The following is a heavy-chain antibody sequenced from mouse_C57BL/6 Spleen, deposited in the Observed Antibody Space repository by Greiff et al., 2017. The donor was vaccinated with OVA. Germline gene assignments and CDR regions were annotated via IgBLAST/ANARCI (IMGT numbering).Heavy chain of an antibody. V-gene: IGHV1-74*01. CDR3: ASYGRSSYWYFDV. CDR2: IHPSDSDT. D-gene: IGHD1-1*01. CDR1: GYTFTSYW. Sequence: VQLQQPGAELVKPGASVKVSCKASGYTFTSYWMHWVKQRPGQGLEWIGRIHPSDSDTNYNQKFKGKATLTVDKSSSTAYMQLSSRTSEDSAVYYCASYGRSSYWYFDVWGTGTTVTVSS. J-gene: IGHJ1*03.